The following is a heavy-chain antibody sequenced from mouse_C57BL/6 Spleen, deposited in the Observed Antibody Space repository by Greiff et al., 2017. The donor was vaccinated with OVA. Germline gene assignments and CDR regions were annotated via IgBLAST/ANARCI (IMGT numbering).Heavy chain of an antibody. CDR3: ARGASSYGYFDY. V-gene: IGHV1-53*01. CDR1: GYTFTSYW. Sequence: VQLQQPGTELVKPGASVKQSCKASGYTFTSYWMHWVKQRPGQGLEWIGNINPSNGGTNYNEKFKSKATLTVDKSSSTAYMQLSSLTSEDSAVYYCARGASSYGYFDYWGQGTTLTVSS. D-gene: IGHD1-1*01. J-gene: IGHJ2*01. CDR2: INPSNGGT.